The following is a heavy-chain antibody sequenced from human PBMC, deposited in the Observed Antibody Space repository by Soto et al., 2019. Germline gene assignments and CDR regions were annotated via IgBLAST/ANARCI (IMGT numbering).Heavy chain of an antibody. CDR1: GGTFSSYA. V-gene: IGHV1-69*13. CDR3: ARELTMIVEQEDWFDP. J-gene: IGHJ5*02. D-gene: IGHD3-22*01. Sequence: GASVKVSCKASGGTFSSYAISWVRQAPGQGLEWMGGIIPIFGTANYAQKFQGRVTITADESSSTAYMELSSLRSEDTAVYYCARELTMIVEQEDWFDPWGQGTLVTVSS. CDR2: IIPIFGTA.